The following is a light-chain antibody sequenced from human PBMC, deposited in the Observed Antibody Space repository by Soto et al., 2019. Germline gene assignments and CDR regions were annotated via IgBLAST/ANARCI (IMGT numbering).Light chain of an antibody. Sequence: DIQMTKSRCTVSAYEGDSVTITCRASQSVQTWLAWFQQKPGKAPKLLIYKATTLETGVPSRFSGSGSETEFALTISSLQPDDLGTYYCQQYNNYFTFGQGAKVDNK. CDR3: QQYNNYFT. J-gene: IGKJ1*01. CDR1: QSVQTW. V-gene: IGKV1-5*03. CDR2: KAT.